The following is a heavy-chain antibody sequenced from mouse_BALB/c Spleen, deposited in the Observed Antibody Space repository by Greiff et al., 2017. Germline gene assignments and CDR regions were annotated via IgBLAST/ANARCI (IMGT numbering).Heavy chain of an antibody. Sequence: VQLQQSGAELVKPGASVKLSCKASGYTFTSYYMYWVKQRPGQGLEWIGEINPSNGGTNFNEKFKSKATLTVDKSSSTAYMQLSSLTSEDSAVYICTNGGGAWFAYWGEGTLGTVSA. CDR3: TNGGGAWFAY. V-gene: IGHV1S16*01. J-gene: IGHJ3*01. CDR1: GYTFTSYY. CDR2: INPSNGGT.